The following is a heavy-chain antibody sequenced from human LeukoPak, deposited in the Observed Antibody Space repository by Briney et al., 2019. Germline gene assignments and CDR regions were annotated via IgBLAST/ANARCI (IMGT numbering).Heavy chain of an antibody. V-gene: IGHV3-7*01. CDR3: ARSSSWRDDFDI. D-gene: IGHD6-13*01. CDR2: IKHDGSEK. Sequence: PGGSLRLSCAASGLTFSTYWMSWVRQAPGKGLEWVANIKHDGSEKYYVDSVKGRFTISRDNANNSLYLQMNSLRAEDTAVYYCARSSSWRDDFDIWGQGTMVTVSS. J-gene: IGHJ3*02. CDR1: GLTFSTYW.